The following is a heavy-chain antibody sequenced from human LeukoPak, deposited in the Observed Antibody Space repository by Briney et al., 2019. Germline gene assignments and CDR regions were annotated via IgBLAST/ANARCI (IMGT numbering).Heavy chain of an antibody. D-gene: IGHD6-19*01. CDR2: ISGSGGST. V-gene: IGHV3-23*01. J-gene: IGHJ6*02. Sequence: HAGGSLRLSCAASGFTFSSYAMSWVRQAPGKGLEWVSAISGSGGSTYYADSVKGRFTISRDNSKNTLYLQMNSLRAEDTAVYYCAKALRQWLPTVTWYYYYGMDVWGQGTTVTVSS. CDR1: GFTFSSYA. CDR3: AKALRQWLPTVTWYYYYGMDV.